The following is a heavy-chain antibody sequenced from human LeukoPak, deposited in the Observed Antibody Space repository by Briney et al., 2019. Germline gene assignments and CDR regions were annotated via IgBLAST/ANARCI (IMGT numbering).Heavy chain of an antibody. CDR2: ISGSGGST. V-gene: IGHV3-23*01. Sequence: GGSLRLSCAASGFTFSSYAMSWVRQAPGKGLEWVSTISGSGGSTYYGDSVKGRFTISRDNSKNTLYLQMNSLRAEDTAVYYCARDQTMVRGVIIIEPPFDYWGQGTLVTVSS. J-gene: IGHJ4*02. D-gene: IGHD3-10*01. CDR1: GFTFSSYA. CDR3: ARDQTMVRGVIIIEPPFDY.